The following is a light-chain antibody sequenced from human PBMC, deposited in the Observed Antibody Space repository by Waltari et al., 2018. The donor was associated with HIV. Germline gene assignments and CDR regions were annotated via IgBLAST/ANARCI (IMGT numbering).Light chain of an antibody. V-gene: IGLV1-40*01. CDR3: QSYDRSLSGGV. Sequence: QSVLTQPPSVSGAPGQTVTISRTGSRSNIGAGYDIHSYQHLPGRAPKLLIYGNTNRPSGVPDRFSGSQSGTSASLVITGLQAEDEADYYCQSYDRSLSGGVFGGGTRLTVL. J-gene: IGLJ7*01. CDR1: RSNIGAGYD. CDR2: GNT.